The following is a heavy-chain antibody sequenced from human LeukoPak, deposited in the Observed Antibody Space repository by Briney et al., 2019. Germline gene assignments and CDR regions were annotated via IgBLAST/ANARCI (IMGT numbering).Heavy chain of an antibody. J-gene: IGHJ6*03. CDR3: ATVRADADNEGRSYYYYMDL. V-gene: IGHV4-59*01. Sequence: SETLSLTCTVSGGSISSYYWSWLRQPPGEGLEYSGYIYYSGDIHYNPSLTSRVTISEDTSNNHFSLKLSSVTAADTAVYYCATVRADADNEGRSYYYYMDLWGKGTTVTVSS. CDR1: GGSISSYY. D-gene: IGHD1-1*01. CDR2: IYYSGDI.